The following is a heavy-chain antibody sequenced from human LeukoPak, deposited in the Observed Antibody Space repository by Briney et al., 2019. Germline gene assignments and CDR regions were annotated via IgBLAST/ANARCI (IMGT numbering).Heavy chain of an antibody. CDR3: GRDNNYKVDV. D-gene: IGHD4-11*01. CDR2: IKTDGSVT. V-gene: IGHV3-74*01. Sequence: PGGSLRLSCAASATIFSEHRMVSDSQAPGKGLVWVSNIKTDGSVTNYADSVKGRSTISRDNAKNTLYLQMNSLRAEDTAVYYCGRDNNYKVDVWGKGTTVTVSS. CDR1: ATIFSEHR. J-gene: IGHJ6*04.